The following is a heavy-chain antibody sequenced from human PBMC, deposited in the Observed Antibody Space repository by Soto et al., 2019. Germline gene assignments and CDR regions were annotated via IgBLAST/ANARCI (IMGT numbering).Heavy chain of an antibody. CDR2: ISYDGSNR. Sequence: QVELVESGGGVVQPGRSLRLSCVASGFTFSSYGMHWVRQAPGKGLEWLAVISYDGSNRYHEDSLKGRFTISRDNSRNTLYLQVNSLRPEDTAVYYCAKDVPDYRDRSRLTYGMDVWGRGTTVTVSS. CDR1: GFTFSSYG. V-gene: IGHV3-30*18. D-gene: IGHD3-10*01. J-gene: IGHJ6*02. CDR3: AKDVPDYRDRSRLTYGMDV.